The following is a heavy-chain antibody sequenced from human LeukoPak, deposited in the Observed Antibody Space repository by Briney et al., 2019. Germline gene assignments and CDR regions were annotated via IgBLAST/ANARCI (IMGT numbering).Heavy chain of an antibody. D-gene: IGHD3-22*01. Sequence: ASVKVSCKASGYTFTGYYMHWVRQAPGQGLEWMGWINPNSGGTNYAQKFQGRVTMTRDTPISTAYMELSRLRSDDTAVYYCAREGYSYDSSVYSNGGKEPLVTVSS. CDR1: GYTFTGYY. CDR3: AREGYSYDSSVYSN. J-gene: IGHJ4*02. V-gene: IGHV1-2*02. CDR2: INPNSGGT.